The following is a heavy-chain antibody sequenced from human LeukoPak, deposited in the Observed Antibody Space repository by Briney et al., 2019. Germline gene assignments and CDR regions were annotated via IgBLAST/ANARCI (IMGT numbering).Heavy chain of an antibody. CDR1: GFTFSSYW. CDR3: SSSWYYYYGMDV. J-gene: IGHJ6*02. V-gene: IGHV3-74*01. D-gene: IGHD6-13*01. Sequence: GGSLRLSCAASGFTFSSYWMHWVRQAPGKGLVWVSRINSDGSSTSYADSVKGRFTISRDNAKNTLYLQMNSLRAEDTAVYYCSSSWYYYYGMDVWGQGTTVTVSS. CDR2: INSDGSST.